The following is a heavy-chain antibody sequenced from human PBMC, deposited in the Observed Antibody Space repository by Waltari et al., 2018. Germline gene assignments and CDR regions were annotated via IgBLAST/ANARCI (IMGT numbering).Heavy chain of an antibody. CDR1: GFTFSPSA. CDR3: AKDRLYYGMDV. Sequence: EVQLLESGGGLVQPGGSLRLSCAVSGFTFSPSAMIWVRQAPGRGREWVSTISGSGGSTYYADSVKGRFTISRDNSKNTQYLQMNSLRAEDSAVYYCAKDRLYYGMDVWGQGTTVTVSS. J-gene: IGHJ6*02. CDR2: ISGSGGST. V-gene: IGHV3-23*01.